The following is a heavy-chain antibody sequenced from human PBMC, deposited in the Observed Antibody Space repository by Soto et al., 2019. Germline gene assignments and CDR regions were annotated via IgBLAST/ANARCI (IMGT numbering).Heavy chain of an antibody. D-gene: IGHD3-22*01. CDR1: GGSISSGGYY. J-gene: IGHJ5*02. Sequence: QVQLQESGPGLVKPSQTLSLTCTVSGGSISSGGYYWSWIRQHPGKGLEWIGYIYYSGSTYYNPCLKSRVTISVDMSKNQFSLKLSSVTAADTAVYYCARTSYDSSGTAADPWGQGTLVTVSS. CDR2: IYYSGST. V-gene: IGHV4-31*03. CDR3: ARTSYDSSGTAADP.